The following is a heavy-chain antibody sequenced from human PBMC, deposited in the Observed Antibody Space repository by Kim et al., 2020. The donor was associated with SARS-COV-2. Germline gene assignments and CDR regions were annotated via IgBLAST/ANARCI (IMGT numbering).Heavy chain of an antibody. CDR3: ARPLSSGYYYSPSPFDY. V-gene: IGHV3-30-3*01. D-gene: IGHD3-22*01. CDR2: ISYDGSNK. J-gene: IGHJ4*02. CDR1: GFTFSSYA. Sequence: GGSLRLSCAASGFTFSSYAMHWVRQAPGKGLEWVAVISYDGSNKYYADSVKGRFTISRDNSKNTLYLQMNSLRAEDTAVYYCARPLSSGYYYSPSPFDYWGQGTLVTVSS.